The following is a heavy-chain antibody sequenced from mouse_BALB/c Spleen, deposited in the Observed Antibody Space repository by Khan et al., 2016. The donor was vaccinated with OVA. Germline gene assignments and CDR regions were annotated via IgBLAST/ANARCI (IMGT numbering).Heavy chain of an antibody. Sequence: VQLVESGPGLVAPSQSLSITCTVSGFSLTNYGVHWVRQPPGKGLEWLGVIWTGGRTNYNSALMSRLSISKDNSKSQVFLKMNSLQIDDTAIYYCARSYDYDVGGFTYWGQGTLVTVSA. CDR1: GFSLTNYG. V-gene: IGHV2-9*02. CDR2: IWTGGRT. D-gene: IGHD2-4*01. J-gene: IGHJ3*01. CDR3: ARSYDYDVGGFTY.